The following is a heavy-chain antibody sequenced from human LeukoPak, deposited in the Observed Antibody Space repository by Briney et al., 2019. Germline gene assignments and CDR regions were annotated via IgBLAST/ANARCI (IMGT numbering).Heavy chain of an antibody. CDR1: GYSIRSGFY. CDR2: INHSGST. J-gene: IGHJ5*02. V-gene: IGHV4-38-2*02. D-gene: IGHD3-10*01. CDR3: ARRGAVRGIRFDP. Sequence: SETLSLTCTVSGYSIRSGFYWGWIRQPPGKGLEWIGEINHSGSTNYNPSLKSRVTISVDTSKNQFSLKLSSVTAADTAVYYCARRGAVRGIRFDPWGQGTLVTVSS.